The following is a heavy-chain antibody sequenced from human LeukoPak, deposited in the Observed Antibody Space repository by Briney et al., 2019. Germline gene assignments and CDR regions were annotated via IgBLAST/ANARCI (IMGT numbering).Heavy chain of an antibody. V-gene: IGHV1-2*02. Sequence: ASVKVSCKASGYTFIGYYIHWVRQAPGQGLEWMGWINPNSGVTNYAQKFQGRVTMTRDTSISTAYMELSRLRSDDTAVYYCARDRMEYGMDVWGQGTTVTVSS. J-gene: IGHJ6*02. D-gene: IGHD1-1*01. CDR3: ARDRMEYGMDV. CDR2: INPNSGVT. CDR1: GYTFIGYY.